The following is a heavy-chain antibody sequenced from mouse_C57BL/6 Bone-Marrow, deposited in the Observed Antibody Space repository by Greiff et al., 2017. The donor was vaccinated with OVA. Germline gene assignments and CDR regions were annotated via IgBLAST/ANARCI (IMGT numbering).Heavy chain of an antibody. CDR1: GYTFTDYE. CDR2: IDPETGGT. Sequence: VQRVESGAELVRPGASVTLSCKASGYTFTDYEMHWVKQTPVHGLEWIGAIDPETGGTAYNQKFKGKAILTADKSSSTAYMQLRSLTSYDSAVYYCTRGYSNYYAMDYCGQGTSVTVSS. V-gene: IGHV1-15*01. D-gene: IGHD2-5*01. CDR3: TRGYSNYYAMDY. J-gene: IGHJ4*01.